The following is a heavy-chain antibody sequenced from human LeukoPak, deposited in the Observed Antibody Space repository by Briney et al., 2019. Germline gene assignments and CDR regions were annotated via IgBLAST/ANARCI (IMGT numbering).Heavy chain of an antibody. CDR2: ISSSSSHI. CDR3: AREGNSGSYAY. Sequence: GGSLRLSCAASGFTFSSYSMNWVRQAPGKGLEWVSSISSSSSHIYYADSVKGRFTISRDNAKNSLYLQMNSLRAEDTAVYYCAREGNSGSYAYWGQGTLVTVSS. D-gene: IGHD1-26*01. CDR1: GFTFSSYS. J-gene: IGHJ4*02. V-gene: IGHV3-21*01.